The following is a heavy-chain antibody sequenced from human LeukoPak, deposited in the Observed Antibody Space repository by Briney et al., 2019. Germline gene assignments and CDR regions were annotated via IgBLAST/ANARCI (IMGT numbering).Heavy chain of an antibody. J-gene: IGHJ4*02. V-gene: IGHV1-18*01. CDR2: ISAYNGNT. CDR3: ARGNYDILTGRLWDFDY. Sequence: ASVKVSCTASGYTFTSYGISWVRQAPGQGLEWMGWISAYNGNTNYAQKLQGRVTMTTDTSTSTAYMELRSLRSDDTAVYYCARGNYDILTGRLWDFDYWGQGTLVTVSS. D-gene: IGHD3-9*01. CDR1: GYTFTSYG.